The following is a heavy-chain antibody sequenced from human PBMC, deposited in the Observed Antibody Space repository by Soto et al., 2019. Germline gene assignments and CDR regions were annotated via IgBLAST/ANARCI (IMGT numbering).Heavy chain of an antibody. D-gene: IGHD6-19*01. J-gene: IGHJ4*02. Sequence: SQTLSLTCAISGDSVSSNSASWNLIRQSPSRGLEWLGGTYYRSKWYNDYAVSVKSRITINPDTSKSQFSLQLNSVTPEDTAVYYCARTPGIAVAITVFDYWGQGTLVTVSS. CDR2: TYYRSKWYN. V-gene: IGHV6-1*01. CDR1: GDSVSSNSAS. CDR3: ARTPGIAVAITVFDY.